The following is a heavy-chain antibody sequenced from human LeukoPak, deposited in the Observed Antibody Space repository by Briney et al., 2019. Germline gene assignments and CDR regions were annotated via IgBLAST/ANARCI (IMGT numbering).Heavy chain of an antibody. CDR3: ARADYGDYTFKDY. J-gene: IGHJ4*02. Sequence: GASVKLSCKASGYTSTSYYMHWVRQAPGQGLGWMGIINPSGGSTSYAQKFQGRVTMTRDMSTSTVYMELSSLRSEDTAVYYCARADYGDYTFKDYWGQGTLVTVSS. CDR2: INPSGGST. CDR1: GYTSTSYY. V-gene: IGHV1-46*01. D-gene: IGHD4-17*01.